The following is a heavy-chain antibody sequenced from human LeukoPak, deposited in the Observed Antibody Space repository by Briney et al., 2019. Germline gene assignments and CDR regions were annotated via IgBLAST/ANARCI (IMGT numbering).Heavy chain of an antibody. J-gene: IGHJ6*04. Sequence: GGSLRLSCAASGFTFDDYGMSWDRQAPGKGLEWVSNINWNGDSTGYADSVKGRFIISRDNAKNSLYLQMNSLRAEDTAVYYCAELGITMIGGVWGKGTTVTISS. D-gene: IGHD3-10*02. CDR2: INWNGDST. CDR1: GFTFDDYG. V-gene: IGHV3-20*04. CDR3: AELGITMIGGV.